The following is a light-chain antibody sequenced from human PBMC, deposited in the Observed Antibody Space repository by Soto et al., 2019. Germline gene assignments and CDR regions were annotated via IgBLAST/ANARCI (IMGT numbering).Light chain of an antibody. CDR1: QIVSSSY. CDR2: GAS. J-gene: IGKJ5*01. Sequence: SPGTLSLSPGDRDTLSCRASQIVSSSYLAWYQQKPGQAPRLLIYGASSRATGIPDRFSGSGSGTDFTLTISSLEPEDFAVKYCQNYGSSPPITFGQGTRLEIK. CDR3: QNYGSSPPIT. V-gene: IGKV3-20*01.